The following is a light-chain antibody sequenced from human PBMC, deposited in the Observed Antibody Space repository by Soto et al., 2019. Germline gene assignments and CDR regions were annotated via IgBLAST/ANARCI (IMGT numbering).Light chain of an antibody. CDR1: QSVSSSY. Sequence: EIVLTQSPGTLSLSPGERATLSCRASQSVSSSYLAWYQQKPGQAPRLLIYGASSRATGIPDRFSGSGSGTDFTLTISRLEPEDFAVYYCQQYSSSPLTFGGGTKLEI. V-gene: IGKV3-20*01. CDR2: GAS. CDR3: QQYSSSPLT. J-gene: IGKJ4*01.